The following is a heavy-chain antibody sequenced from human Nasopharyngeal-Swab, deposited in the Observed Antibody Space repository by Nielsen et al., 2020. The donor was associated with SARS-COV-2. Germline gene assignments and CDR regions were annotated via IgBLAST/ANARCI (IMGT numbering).Heavy chain of an antibody. CDR3: ARATKTYYYGSGSYYNYGMDV. D-gene: IGHD3-10*01. J-gene: IGHJ6*02. CDR1: GGTFSSYA. V-gene: IGHV1-69*13. Sequence: SVKVSCKASGGTFSSYAISWVRQAPGQGLEWMGGIIPIFGTANYAQKFQGRVTITADESTSTAYMELSSLRSEDTAVYYCARATKTYYYGSGSYYNYGMDVWGQGTTVTVSS. CDR2: IIPIFGTA.